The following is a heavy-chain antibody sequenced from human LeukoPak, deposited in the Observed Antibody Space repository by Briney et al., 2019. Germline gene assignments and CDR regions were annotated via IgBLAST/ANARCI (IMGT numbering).Heavy chain of an antibody. D-gene: IGHD3-3*01. Sequence: GGSLRLSCAASGFTFSSYSMNWVRQAPGKGLEWVSAISGSGGSTYYADSVKGRFTISRDNSKNTLYLQMNSLRAEDTAVYYCAKDGYYDFWSGYTDDAFDIWGQGTMVTVSS. J-gene: IGHJ3*02. CDR3: AKDGYYDFWSGYTDDAFDI. CDR1: GFTFSSYS. CDR2: ISGSGGST. V-gene: IGHV3-23*01.